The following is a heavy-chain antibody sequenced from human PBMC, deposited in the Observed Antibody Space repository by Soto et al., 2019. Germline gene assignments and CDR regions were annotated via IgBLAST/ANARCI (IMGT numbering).Heavy chain of an antibody. Sequence: SETLSLTCTVSGGSISSYYWSWIRQPPGKGLEWIGYIYYSGSTNYNPSLKSRVTISVDTSKNQLSLKLSSVTAADTAVYYCARDILPSKVDTAMAFDYWGQGTLVTVSS. J-gene: IGHJ4*02. CDR3: ARDILPSKVDTAMAFDY. CDR1: GGSISSYY. D-gene: IGHD5-18*01. CDR2: IYYSGST. V-gene: IGHV4-59*01.